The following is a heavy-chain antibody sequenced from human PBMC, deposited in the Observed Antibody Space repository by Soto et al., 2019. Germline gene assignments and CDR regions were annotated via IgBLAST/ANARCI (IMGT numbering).Heavy chain of an antibody. Sequence: SETLSLTCAVSGGSISSGGYSWSWIRQPPGKGLEWIGYIYHSGSTYYNPSLKSRVTIPVDRSKSQFSLKLSSVTAADTAVYYCARGGSSSWYYFDYWGQGTLVTVSS. J-gene: IGHJ4*02. D-gene: IGHD6-13*01. CDR1: GGSISSGGYS. CDR3: ARGGSSSWYYFDY. V-gene: IGHV4-30-2*01. CDR2: IYHSGST.